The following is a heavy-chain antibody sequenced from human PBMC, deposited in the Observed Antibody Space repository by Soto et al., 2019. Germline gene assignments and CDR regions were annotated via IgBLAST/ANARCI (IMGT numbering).Heavy chain of an antibody. J-gene: IGHJ6*02. Sequence: PSETLSLTCTVSGGSMSSYYWSWIRQPPGKGLEWIGYIYYSGSTNYNPSLKSRVTISVDTSKNQFSLEVRSVTAADTAVYYCARLAPTSYYGSGSYPYYGMGVWGQGTTVTVSS. CDR2: IYYSGST. D-gene: IGHD3-10*01. CDR3: ARLAPTSYYGSGSYPYYGMGV. CDR1: GGSMSSYY. V-gene: IGHV4-59*08.